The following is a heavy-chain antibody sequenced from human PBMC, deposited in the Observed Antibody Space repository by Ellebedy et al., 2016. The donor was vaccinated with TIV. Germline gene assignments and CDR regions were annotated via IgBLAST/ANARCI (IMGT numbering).Heavy chain of an antibody. CDR2: ISSDSNSI. J-gene: IGHJ4*02. Sequence: GESLKISXTASGFPFSTFAMAWVRQTPRKGLEWISYISSDSNSIVYADSVKGRFTVSRDNANNSLYLQINSLRDEDTAVYFCARDRWYSIDYWGQGTLVTVSS. D-gene: IGHD2-15*01. CDR1: GFPFSTFA. CDR3: ARDRWYSIDY. V-gene: IGHV3-48*02.